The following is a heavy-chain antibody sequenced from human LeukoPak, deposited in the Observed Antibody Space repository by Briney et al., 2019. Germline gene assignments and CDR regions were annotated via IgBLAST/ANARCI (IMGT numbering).Heavy chain of an antibody. V-gene: IGHV4-59*01. Sequence: SETLSLTCTVSGGSISSYYWTWIRQPPGKGLEWIAYIHYSGITKYNPSLKSRVTISVDTSKNQFSLKLSSVTAADTAVYYCARVSQQCLGLFDYWGQGTLVTVSS. D-gene: IGHD6-19*01. J-gene: IGHJ4*02. CDR1: GGSISSYY. CDR2: IHYSGIT. CDR3: ARVSQQCLGLFDY.